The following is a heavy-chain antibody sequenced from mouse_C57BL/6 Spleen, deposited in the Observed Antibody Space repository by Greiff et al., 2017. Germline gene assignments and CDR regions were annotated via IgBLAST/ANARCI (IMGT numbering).Heavy chain of an antibody. V-gene: IGHV1-54*01. CDR1: GYAFTNYL. D-gene: IGHD2-3*01. CDR2: INPGSGGT. J-gene: IGHJ2*01. CDR3: ARSGYEGYPDY. Sequence: QVQLQQSGAELVRPGTSVKVSCTASGYAFTNYLIAWVKQRPGQGLEWIGVINPGSGGTNYNEKFKGKATLTADKSSSTAYLQLSSLTSEDSAVYFCARSGYEGYPDYWGQGTTLTVSS.